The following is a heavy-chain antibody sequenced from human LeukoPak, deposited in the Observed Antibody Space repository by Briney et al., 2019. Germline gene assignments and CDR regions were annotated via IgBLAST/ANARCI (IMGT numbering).Heavy chain of an antibody. Sequence: SETLSLTCADYGGSFSGYYWSWIRQPPGKGLEWIGEINHSGSTNYNPSLKSRVTISVDTSKNQFSLKLSSVTAADTAVYYCALGGTCSGGSCYSGIVDWGQGTLVTVSS. J-gene: IGHJ4*02. CDR3: ALGGTCSGGSCYSGIVD. CDR2: INHSGST. CDR1: GGSFSGYY. D-gene: IGHD2-15*01. V-gene: IGHV4-34*01.